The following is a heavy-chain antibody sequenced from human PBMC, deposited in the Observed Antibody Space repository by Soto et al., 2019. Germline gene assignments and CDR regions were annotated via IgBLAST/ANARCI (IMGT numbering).Heavy chain of an antibody. V-gene: IGHV1-46*01. CDR2: VNPSGGST. D-gene: IGHD2-15*01. J-gene: IGHJ1*01. CDR1: GYIFTAYS. Sequence: ASVKVSCNASGYIFTAYSMHWVRQAPGQVLEWMGVVNPSGGSTNYAQRFQGRITMTRDTSTSTVYMDLKFLTSEDTAVYYCAREENCSDGVCYSEYFQRWGQGTLVTVSS. CDR3: AREENCSDGVCYSEYFQR.